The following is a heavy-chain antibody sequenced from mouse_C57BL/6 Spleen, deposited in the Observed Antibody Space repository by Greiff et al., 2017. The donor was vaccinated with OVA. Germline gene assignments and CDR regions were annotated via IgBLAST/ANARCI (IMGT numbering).Heavy chain of an antibody. V-gene: IGHV2-2*01. J-gene: IGHJ2*01. CDR3: ARNFDGSSYDYFDY. D-gene: IGHD1-1*01. CDR1: GFSLTSYG. Sequence: VQLVESGPGLVQPSQSLSITCTVSGFSLTSYGVHWVRQSPGKGLEWLGVIWSGGSTDYNAAFISRLSISKDNSKSQVFFKMNSLQADDTAIYYCARNFDGSSYDYFDYWGQGTTLTVSS. CDR2: IWSGGST.